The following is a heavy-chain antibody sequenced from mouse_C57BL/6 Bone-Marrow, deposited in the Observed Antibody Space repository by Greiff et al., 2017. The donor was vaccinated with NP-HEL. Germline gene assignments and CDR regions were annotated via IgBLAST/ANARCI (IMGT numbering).Heavy chain of an antibody. V-gene: IGHV1-5*01. Sequence: EVKLMESGTVLARPGASVKMSCKTSGYTFTSYWMHWVKQRPGQGLEWIGAIYPGNSATSYNQKFKGKANLTAVTSASTAYMELSSLTNEDAAVYYCTRPVTSVVADYFDDWGQGTTLTVSS. D-gene: IGHD1-1*01. CDR3: TRPVTSVVADYFDD. CDR2: IYPGNSAT. CDR1: GYTFTSYW. J-gene: IGHJ2*01.